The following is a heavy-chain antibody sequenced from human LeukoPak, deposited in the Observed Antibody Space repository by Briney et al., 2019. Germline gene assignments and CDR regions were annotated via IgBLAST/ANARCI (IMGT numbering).Heavy chain of an antibody. V-gene: IGHV3-73*01. J-gene: IGHJ4*02. CDR1: GFTISGSS. D-gene: IGHD3-22*01. Sequence: PWGTLRLSCAASGFTISGSSMHWVRQGSGQGLEWVGRIRSKANSYATAYAASVKGRFTISRDDSKNTAYLQMNSLKTEDTAVYYCTRHRYDSSGYAQENDYWGEGTLVTVSS. CDR2: IRSKANSYAT. CDR3: TRHRYDSSGYAQENDY.